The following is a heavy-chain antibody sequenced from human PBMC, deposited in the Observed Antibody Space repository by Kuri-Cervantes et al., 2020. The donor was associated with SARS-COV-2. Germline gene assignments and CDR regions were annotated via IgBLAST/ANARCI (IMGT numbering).Heavy chain of an antibody. CDR2: IIPIFGTA. CDR1: GGTFSSYA. D-gene: IGHD1-26*01. J-gene: IGHJ4*02. Sequence: SVKVSCKASGGTFSSYAISWVRQAPGQGLEWMGGIIPIFGTAIYAQKFQGRVTMTEDTSTDTAYMELSSLRSEDTAVYYCATVGSSTRGGGYLWGQGTLVTVSS. CDR3: ATVGSSTRGGGYL. V-gene: IGHV1-69*06.